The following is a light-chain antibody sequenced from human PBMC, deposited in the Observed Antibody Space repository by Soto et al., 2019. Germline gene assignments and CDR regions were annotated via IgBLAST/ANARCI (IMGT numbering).Light chain of an antibody. CDR3: QHYVGSPAGYL. CDR2: GAS. Sequence: EIGLTQSPGTLSLTPGERATLSCRASQSVSSTYLAWYQQKPGLAPRLLIYGASSRATGIPDRFSGSGSGTDFTLTISRLEPEDFAVYYCQHYVGSPAGYLFGQGTRLEI. V-gene: IGKV3-20*01. CDR1: QSVSSTY. J-gene: IGKJ2*01.